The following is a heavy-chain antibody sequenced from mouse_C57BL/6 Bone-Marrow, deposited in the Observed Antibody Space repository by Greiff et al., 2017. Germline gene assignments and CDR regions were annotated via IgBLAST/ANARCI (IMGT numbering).Heavy chain of an antibody. CDR2: IDPSDSET. Sequence: QVQLQQPGAELVRPGSSVKLSCKASGYTFTSYWMHWVKQRPIQGLEWIGNIDPSDSETHYNQKFKDKATLTVDKSSSTAYMQLSSLTSEDSAGYYCARGGSYWYFDVWGTGTTVTVSS. V-gene: IGHV1-52*01. J-gene: IGHJ1*03. CDR1: GYTFTSYW. CDR3: ARGGSYWYFDV.